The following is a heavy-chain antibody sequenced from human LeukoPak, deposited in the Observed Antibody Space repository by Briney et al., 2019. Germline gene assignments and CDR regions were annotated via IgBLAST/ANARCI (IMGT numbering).Heavy chain of an antibody. D-gene: IGHD6-13*01. Sequence: SESLSLTCTVSGGSISSGSYYWSWIRQPAGKGLGWIGRIYTSGSTNYNPSLKSRVTISVDTSKNQFSLKLSPVTAADTAVYYCARALSGSSWYDFDYWGQGTLVTVSS. V-gene: IGHV4-61*02. CDR2: IYTSGST. J-gene: IGHJ4*02. CDR1: GGSISSGSYY. CDR3: ARALSGSSWYDFDY.